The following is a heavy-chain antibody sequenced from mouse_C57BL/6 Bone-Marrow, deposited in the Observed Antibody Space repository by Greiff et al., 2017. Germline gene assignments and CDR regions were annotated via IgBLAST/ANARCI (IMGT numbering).Heavy chain of an antibody. D-gene: IGHD1-3*01. CDR2: IDPSDSYT. CDR1: GYTFTSYW. J-gene: IGHJ1*03. Sequence: QVQLQQPGAELVMPGASVKLSCKASGYTFTSYWMHWVKQRPGPGLEWIGEIDPSDSYTNYTQKFKGKSTLTVDKSSSTAYMQLSSLTSEDSAVYYCAREKSSPLEWYFDVWGTGTTVTVSS. V-gene: IGHV1-69*01. CDR3: AREKSSPLEWYFDV.